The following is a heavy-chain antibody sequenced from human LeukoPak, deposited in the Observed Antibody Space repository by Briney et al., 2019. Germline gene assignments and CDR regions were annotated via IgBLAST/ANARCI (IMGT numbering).Heavy chain of an antibody. CDR2: INHSGST. CDR1: GGSFSGYY. CDR3: ATRITYSNYVDFDY. J-gene: IGHJ4*02. Sequence: KPSETLSLTCAVYGGSFSGYYWSWIRQPPGKGLEWIGEINHSGSTNYNPSLKSRVTISVDTSKNQFSLKLSSVTAADTAVYYCATRITYSNYVDFDYWGQGTLVTVSS. V-gene: IGHV4-34*09. D-gene: IGHD4-11*01.